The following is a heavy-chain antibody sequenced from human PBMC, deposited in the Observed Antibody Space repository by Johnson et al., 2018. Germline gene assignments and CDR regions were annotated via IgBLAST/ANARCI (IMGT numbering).Heavy chain of an antibody. D-gene: IGHD3-10*01. J-gene: IGHJ1*01. CDR3: ARDYRRITMVRGAEYFQH. V-gene: IGHV3-30-3*01. CDR2: ISYDGSNK. Sequence: QVQLVQSGGGLVKPGRSLRLSCAASGFTFSSYAMHWVRQAPGKGLEWVAVISYDGSNKYYADSVKGRFTISRDNSKNTLYLQMNSLRAEDTAVYYCARDYRRITMVRGAEYFQHWGQGTLVTVSS. CDR1: GFTFSSYA.